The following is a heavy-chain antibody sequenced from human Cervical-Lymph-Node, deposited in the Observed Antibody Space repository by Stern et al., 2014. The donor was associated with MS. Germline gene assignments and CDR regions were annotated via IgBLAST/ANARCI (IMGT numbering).Heavy chain of an antibody. D-gene: IGHD2-2*02. CDR3: VRDSPGFCDTTTCYTSGMDV. CDR2: INPNNGGT. CDR1: GYTFTDYY. V-gene: IGHV1-2*02. Sequence: VQLVQSGAAVRKPGASVRVSCKASGYTFTDYYMHWVRLAPGQGLQRMGWINPNNGGTKSAQKFQGRITMARDTSISTIYMELSRLKSDDTAVYYCVRDSPGFCDTTTCYTSGMDVWGQGTTVTVS. J-gene: IGHJ6*02.